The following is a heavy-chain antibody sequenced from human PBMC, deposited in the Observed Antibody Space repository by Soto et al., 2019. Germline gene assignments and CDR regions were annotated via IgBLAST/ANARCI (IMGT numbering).Heavy chain of an antibody. CDR3: TAGKLYPSLDFDY. J-gene: IGHJ4*02. V-gene: IGHV3-49*04. CDR2: IRSKAYGGTT. CDR1: GFTFGDYA. D-gene: IGHD2-8*01. Sequence: VQLVESGGGLVQPGRSLRLSCTASGFTFGDYAMSWVRQAPGKGLEWVGVIRSKAYGGTTEYAASVKGRFTISRDDSKSIAYLQMNSLKTEDTAVYYCTAGKLYPSLDFDYWGQGTLVTVSS.